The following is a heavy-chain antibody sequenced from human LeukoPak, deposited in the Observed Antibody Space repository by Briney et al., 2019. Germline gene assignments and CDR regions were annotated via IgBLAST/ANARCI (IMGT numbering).Heavy chain of an antibody. CDR2: IWYDGSNK. V-gene: IGHV3-33*01. Sequence: PGRSLRLSCAASGFTFSSYGMHWVRQAPGKGLEWVAVIWYDGSNKYYADSVKGRFTVSRDNSKNTLYLQMNSLRAEDTAVYCCARVPTQQLVLGYFDYWGQGTLVTVSS. J-gene: IGHJ4*02. CDR3: ARVPTQQLVLGYFDY. CDR1: GFTFSSYG. D-gene: IGHD6-13*01.